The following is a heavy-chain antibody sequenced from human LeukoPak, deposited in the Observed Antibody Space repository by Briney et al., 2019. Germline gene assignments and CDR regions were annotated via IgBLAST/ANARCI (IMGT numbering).Heavy chain of an antibody. CDR2: IYYSGST. V-gene: IGHV4-31*03. CDR1: GGSISSGGYY. J-gene: IGHJ4*02. CDR3: ARDRHYYDSSGQNYFDY. D-gene: IGHD3-22*01. Sequence: PSETLSLTCTVSGGSISSGGYYWSWIRQHPGKGLEWIGYIYYSGSTYYNQSLKSRVTISVDTSKNQFSLKLSSVTAADTAVYYCARDRHYYDSSGQNYFDYWGQGTLVTVSS.